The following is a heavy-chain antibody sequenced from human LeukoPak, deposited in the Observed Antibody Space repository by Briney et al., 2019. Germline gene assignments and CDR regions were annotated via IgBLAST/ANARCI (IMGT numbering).Heavy chain of an antibody. CDR2: ISSSGSTI. J-gene: IGHJ4*02. CDR1: GFTFSSYE. Sequence: GGSLRLSCAASGFTFSSYEMNWVRQAPGKGLEWVSCISSSGSTIYYADSVKGRFTISRDNAKNSLYLQMNSLRAEDTAVYYCARGRRASPGYCSGGSCYEFDYYFDYWGQGTLVTVSS. D-gene: IGHD2-15*01. V-gene: IGHV3-48*03. CDR3: ARGRRASPGYCSGGSCYEFDYYFDY.